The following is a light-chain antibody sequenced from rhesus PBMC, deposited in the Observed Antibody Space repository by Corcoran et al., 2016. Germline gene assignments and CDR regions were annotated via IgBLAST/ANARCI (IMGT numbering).Light chain of an antibody. V-gene: IGKV3-53*01. CDR1: QSVSSY. J-gene: IGKJ3*01. CDR3: QKYSSSPFT. Sequence: QVILTQSPATLSLSPGERATLSCRASQSVSSYLAWYQQKPVQAPRLLIYGASSRATGIPDRFSGRGSGTEFTLTISSLEPEDFAVYYCQKYSSSPFTFGPGTKLDIK. CDR2: GAS.